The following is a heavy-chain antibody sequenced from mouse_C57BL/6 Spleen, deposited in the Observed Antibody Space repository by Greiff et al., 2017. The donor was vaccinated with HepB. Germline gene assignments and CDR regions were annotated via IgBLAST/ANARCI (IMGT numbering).Heavy chain of an antibody. CDR1: GYAFSSSW. CDR2: IYPGDGET. J-gene: IGHJ3*01. D-gene: IGHD1-1*01. CDR3: APHYYGSSFFAY. V-gene: IGHV1-82*01. Sequence: QVQLQQSGPELVKPGASVKISCKASGYAFSSSWMNWVKQRPGKGLEWIGRIYPGDGETNYNGKFKGKATLTADKSSSTAYMQLSSLTSEDSAVYFCAPHYYGSSFFAYWGQGALVTVSA.